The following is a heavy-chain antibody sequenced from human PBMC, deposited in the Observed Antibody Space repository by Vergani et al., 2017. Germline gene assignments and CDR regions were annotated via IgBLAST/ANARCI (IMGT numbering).Heavy chain of an antibody. CDR2: INPSGGST. Sequence: QVQLVQSGAEVKKPGASVKVSCKASGYTFTSYYMHWVRQAPGQGLEWMGIINPSGGSTSYAQKFQGRVTMTRDKSTSTVYMELSSLRSEDTAVYYCARGADCSGGSCYWFDPWGQGTLVTVSS. V-gene: IGHV1-46*03. J-gene: IGHJ5*02. CDR1: GYTFTSYY. D-gene: IGHD2-15*01. CDR3: ARGADCSGGSCYWFDP.